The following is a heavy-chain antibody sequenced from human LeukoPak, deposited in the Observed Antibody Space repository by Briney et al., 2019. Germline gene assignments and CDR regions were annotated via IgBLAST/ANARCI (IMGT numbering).Heavy chain of an antibody. CDR1: GGSISSYY. D-gene: IGHD6-25*01. J-gene: IGHJ4*02. CDR3: ARGGRQPVDY. V-gene: IGHV4-59*01. CDR2: IYYSGST. Sequence: SETLSLTCTVSGGSISSYYWSWIRQPPGKGLEWIGYIYYSGSTNYNPSLKSRVTISADTSKNQFSLKLSSVTAADTAVYYCARGGRQPVDYWGQGTLVTVSS.